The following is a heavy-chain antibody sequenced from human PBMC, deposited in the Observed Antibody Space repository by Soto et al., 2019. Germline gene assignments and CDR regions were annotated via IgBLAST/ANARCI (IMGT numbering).Heavy chain of an antibody. J-gene: IGHJ3*02. CDR2: ISSSSSYI. Sequence: GGSLRLSCAASGFTFSSYSMNWVRQAPGKGLEWVSSISSSSSYIYYADSVKGRFTISRDNAKNSLYLQMNSLRAEDTAVYYCARPRIGVAARNDAFDIWGQRTMVTVSS. D-gene: IGHD6-6*01. CDR1: GFTFSSYS. CDR3: ARPRIGVAARNDAFDI. V-gene: IGHV3-21*01.